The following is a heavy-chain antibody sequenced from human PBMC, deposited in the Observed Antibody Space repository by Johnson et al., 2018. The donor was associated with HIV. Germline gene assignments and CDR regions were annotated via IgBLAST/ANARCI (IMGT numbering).Heavy chain of an antibody. J-gene: IGHJ3*02. CDR1: GFTFSSYA. CDR3: ARDPGLPHVSVSADAFDI. D-gene: IGHD3-10*01. V-gene: IGHV3-30-3*01. CDR2: ISYDGSNK. Sequence: QVQLVESGGGVVQPGRSLRLSCAASGFTFSSYAMHWVRQAPGKGLEWVAVISYDGSNKYYADSVKGRFTISRDNSKNMLYLQMNSLRAADTAVYYCARDPGLPHVSVSADAFDIWGQGTMVTVSS.